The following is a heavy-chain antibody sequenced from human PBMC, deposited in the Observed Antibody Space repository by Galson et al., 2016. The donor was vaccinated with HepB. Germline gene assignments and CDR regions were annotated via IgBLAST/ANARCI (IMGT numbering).Heavy chain of an antibody. CDR2: INPSDGST. D-gene: IGHD4-17*01. CDR1: GYTFTRYY. V-gene: IGHV1-46*01. Sequence: SVKVSCKASGYTFTRYYMHWVRQAPGQGLEWMGIINPSDGSTSFAQSFQGRVTMTRDTSTSTVYMELSSLSSDDTAVYYCARGRDYGYYSSLMDVWGQGTTVTVSS. J-gene: IGHJ6*02. CDR3: ARGRDYGYYSSLMDV.